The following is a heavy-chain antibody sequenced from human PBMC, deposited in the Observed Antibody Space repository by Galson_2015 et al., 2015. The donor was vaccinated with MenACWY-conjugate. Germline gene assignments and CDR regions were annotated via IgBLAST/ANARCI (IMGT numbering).Heavy chain of an antibody. CDR2: IYSGGST. Sequence: SLRLSCAASGFAVGSHYMTWVRQAPGKGLACVSVIYSGGSTSYADSVKGRFTVSRDNSENTLYLQMNSLRAEDTAVYYCARGSMDNGNYFLAYWGQGTLVTVSS. J-gene: IGHJ4*02. CDR1: GFAVGSHY. V-gene: IGHV3-53*01. D-gene: IGHD2-2*03. CDR3: ARGSMDNGNYFLAY.